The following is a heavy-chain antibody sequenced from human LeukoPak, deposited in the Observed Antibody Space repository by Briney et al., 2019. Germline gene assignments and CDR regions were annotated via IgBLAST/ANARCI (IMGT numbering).Heavy chain of an antibody. CDR3: ARWFANSFDH. CDR1: GFTFSSYW. CDR2: ISTDGSST. D-gene: IGHD3-10*01. V-gene: IGHV3-74*01. J-gene: IGHJ4*02. Sequence: GGSLRLSCAASGFTFSSYWMHWVRQGPGKGLVWVSRISTDGSSTDYADSVKGRFTISRDNSKNTVYLQMNNLRADDTAVYYCARWFANSFDHWGQGTLVTVSS.